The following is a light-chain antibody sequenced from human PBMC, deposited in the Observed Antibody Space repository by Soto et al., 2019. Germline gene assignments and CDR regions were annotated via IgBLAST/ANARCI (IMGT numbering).Light chain of an antibody. V-gene: IGLV2-23*01. CDR3: CSYAGSSTSLYV. CDR2: EGS. Sequence: QSVLTQPASVSGSPGQSITISCTGTSSDVGSYNLVSWYQQHPGKAPKLMIYEGSKRPSGVSNRFSGSKSGNTASLTISGLQAEDEADYYCCSYAGSSTSLYVFGTGTKLT. CDR1: SSDVGSYNL. J-gene: IGLJ1*01.